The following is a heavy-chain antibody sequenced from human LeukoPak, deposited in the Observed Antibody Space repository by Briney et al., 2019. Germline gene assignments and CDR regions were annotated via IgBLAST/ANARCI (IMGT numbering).Heavy chain of an antibody. D-gene: IGHD2-15*01. CDR2: IYPGDSDT. V-gene: IGHV5-51*01. J-gene: IGHJ4*02. CDR3: AIQPLYCSGGNCYLTYEN. CDR1: GYSFTSYW. Sequence: GESLKISCKGSGYSFTSYWIARVRQMPGKGLEWMGIIYPGDSDTRYSPPFQGQVTISADKSISTAYLQWSSQKASDTAMYYCAIQPLYCSGGNCYLTYENWGQGTLVTVSS.